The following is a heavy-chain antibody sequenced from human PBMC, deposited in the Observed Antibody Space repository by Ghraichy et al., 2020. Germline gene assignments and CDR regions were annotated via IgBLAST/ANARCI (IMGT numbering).Heavy chain of an antibody. CDR3: ARGPESKTGGDY. CDR2: MNPNSGNT. CDR1: GYTFTSYD. D-gene: IGHD7-27*01. J-gene: IGHJ4*02. Sequence: ASVKVSCKASGYTFTSYDIMWVRQASGQGPEWMGWMNPNSGNTGYAQKFQGRVTLTRDASISTAYMELRSLRFEDTAVYYCARGPESKTGGDYWGQGTLVTVSS. V-gene: IGHV1-8*01.